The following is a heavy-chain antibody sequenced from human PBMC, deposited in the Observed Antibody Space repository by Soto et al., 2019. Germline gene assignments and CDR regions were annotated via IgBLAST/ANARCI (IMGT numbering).Heavy chain of an antibody. CDR2: IYSGGST. V-gene: IGHV3-53*02. J-gene: IGHJ2*01. D-gene: IGHD3-22*01. CDR3: ARGRVYYDSSGYYPNWYFDL. Sequence: EVQLVETGGGVIQPGGSLRLSCAASGFTVSSNYMSWVRQAPGKGLEWVSVIYSGGSTYYADSVKGRFTISRDNSKNKLYLQMNSLRAEDTAVYYCARGRVYYDSSGYYPNWYFDLWGRGTLVTVSS. CDR1: GFTVSSNY.